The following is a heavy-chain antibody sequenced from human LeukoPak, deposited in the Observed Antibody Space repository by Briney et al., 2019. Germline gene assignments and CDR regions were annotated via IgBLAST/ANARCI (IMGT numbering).Heavy chain of an antibody. Sequence: GGSLRLSCAASGFTFSNYGMSWVRQAPGKGLEWVSAISGSGVTTYYADSVKGRFTISRDNSKHTLYLQMNSLRAEDTAVYYCARKDSRYFDLWGRGTLVTVSS. V-gene: IGHV3-23*01. CDR1: GFTFSNYG. CDR3: ARKDSRYFDL. J-gene: IGHJ2*01. CDR2: ISGSGVTT.